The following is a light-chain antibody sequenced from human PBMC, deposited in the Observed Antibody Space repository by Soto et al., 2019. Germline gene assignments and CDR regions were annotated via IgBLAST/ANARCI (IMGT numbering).Light chain of an antibody. CDR2: GAS. J-gene: IGKJ2*01. CDR1: QGISSY. Sequence: DIQLTQSPSFLSASVGDRVTISCRASQGISSYLAWYHQKPGKAPKLLIFGASTLASGVPSRFSGSGSGTEFTLAISSLQSEDIGTFSGQQLNTKWYTFGQGTKLEI. V-gene: IGKV1-9*01. CDR3: QQLNTKWYT.